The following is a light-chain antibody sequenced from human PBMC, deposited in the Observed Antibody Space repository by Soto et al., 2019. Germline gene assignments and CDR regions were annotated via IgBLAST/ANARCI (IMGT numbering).Light chain of an antibody. J-gene: IGKJ1*01. CDR3: QQYGSAPWT. V-gene: IGKV3-20*01. CDR1: QSVSSSY. CDR2: GAS. Sequence: IVLTQSPGTLSLSPGERATLSCRASQSVSSSYLAWYQQKPGQAPRLLIYGASSRATGSPDRFSGSGSGTDFNITISRMEPEDFAVYYCQQYGSAPWTFGQENKVEIK.